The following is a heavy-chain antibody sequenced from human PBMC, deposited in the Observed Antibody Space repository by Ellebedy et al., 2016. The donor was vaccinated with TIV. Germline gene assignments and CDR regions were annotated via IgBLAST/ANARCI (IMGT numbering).Heavy chain of an antibody. CDR2: ISGSGGST. CDR3: AKGATSGYSYGSYFDY. J-gene: IGHJ4*02. D-gene: IGHD5-18*01. Sequence: GESLKISCAASGFTFSSYAMSWVRQAPGKGLEWVSAISGSGGSTYYADSVKGRFTISRDNSKNTLYLQMNSLRAEDTAVYYCAKGATSGYSYGSYFDYWGQGTLVTVSS. CDR1: GFTFSSYA. V-gene: IGHV3-23*01.